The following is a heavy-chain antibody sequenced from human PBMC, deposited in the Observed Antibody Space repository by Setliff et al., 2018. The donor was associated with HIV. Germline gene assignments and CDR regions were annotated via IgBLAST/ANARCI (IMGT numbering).Heavy chain of an antibody. V-gene: IGHV4-59*01. CDR1: GGSIKYDY. J-gene: IGHJ4*02. D-gene: IGHD3-22*01. Sequence: LTCSVSGGSIKYDYWSWIRQSPGKGLEWIAWIHDSGSANYNPSLKSRVTISLDKSKNQFALNLTSVTAADSAVYYCARTHSGYFPYYFDYWGQGTLVTVSS. CDR3: ARTHSGYFPYYFDY. CDR2: IHDSGSA.